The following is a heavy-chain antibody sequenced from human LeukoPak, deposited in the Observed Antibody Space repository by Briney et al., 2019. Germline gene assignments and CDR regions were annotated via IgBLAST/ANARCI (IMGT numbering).Heavy chain of an antibody. CDR3: ARAGSWIGSLSL. J-gene: IGHJ2*01. CDR2: IYHSGST. Sequence: PSETLSLTCTVSGGSISSYYWSWIRQPPGKGLEWIGYIYHSGSTNYNPSLKTRVTISVDTSKNQFSLRLSSVTAADTAVYYCARAGSWIGSLSLWGRGTLVTVSS. V-gene: IGHV4-59*01. CDR1: GGSISSYY. D-gene: IGHD2-15*01.